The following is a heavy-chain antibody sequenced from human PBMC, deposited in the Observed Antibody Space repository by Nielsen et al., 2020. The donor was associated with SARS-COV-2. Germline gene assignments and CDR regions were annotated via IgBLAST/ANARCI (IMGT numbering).Heavy chain of an antibody. V-gene: IGHV5-10-1*01. J-gene: IGHJ4*02. Sequence: GESLKISCKDSGYSFTSYWISWVRQMPGKGLEWMGRIDPTDSYTNYSPSFQGHVTISADKSISTAYLQWSSLKASDTAMYYWARRDSSGWNIDYWGQGTQVTVSS. CDR3: ARRDSSGWNIDY. CDR1: GYSFTSYW. CDR2: IDPTDSYT. D-gene: IGHD6-19*01.